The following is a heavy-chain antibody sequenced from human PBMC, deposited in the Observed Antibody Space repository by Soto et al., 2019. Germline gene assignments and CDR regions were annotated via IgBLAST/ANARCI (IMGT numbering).Heavy chain of an antibody. Sequence: ESVGGLVQPGGSLRLSCAASGFTFSSYAMSWVRQAPGKGLEWVSAISGSGGSTYYADSVKGRFTISRDNSKNTLYLQMNSLRAEDTAVYYCAKIPYYDILTGYYTLDYWGQGTLVTVSS. D-gene: IGHD3-9*01. CDR1: GFTFSSYA. CDR3: AKIPYYDILTGYYTLDY. J-gene: IGHJ4*02. CDR2: ISGSGGST. V-gene: IGHV3-23*01.